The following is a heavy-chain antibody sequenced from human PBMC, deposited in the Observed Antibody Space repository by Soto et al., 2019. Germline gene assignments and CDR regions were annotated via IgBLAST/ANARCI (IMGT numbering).Heavy chain of an antibody. D-gene: IGHD4-17*01. CDR3: ARTTSVPNTLRSRYYFDY. CDR1: GGSVSDKTYY. V-gene: IGHV4-61*01. J-gene: IGHJ4*02. CDR2: IYYSGTT. Sequence: SETLSLTCSASGGSVSDKTYYWSWIRQSPGKGLEWIGYIYYSGTTNYNPSLKSRVTISVDTSKNQFSLRLDSVTAADTALYYCARTTSVPNTLRSRYYFDYWGQGTLVTVS.